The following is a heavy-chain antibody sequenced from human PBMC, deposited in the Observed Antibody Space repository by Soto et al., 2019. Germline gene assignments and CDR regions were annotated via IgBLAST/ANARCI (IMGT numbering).Heavy chain of an antibody. CDR3: ARALDSSGWYGDDAFDI. CDR1: GGSISNKY. D-gene: IGHD6-19*01. J-gene: IGHJ3*02. CDR2: MSASGVT. V-gene: IGHV4-4*07. Sequence: QVQLQESGPGLVKPSETLSLTCTVSGGSISNKYWSWIRQPAGKGLGWIGRMSASGVTNYSPSLKSRVTMSVDKSKNQLSLKLSSVTATDAAVYYCARALDSSGWYGDDAFDIWGQGTMVTVSS.